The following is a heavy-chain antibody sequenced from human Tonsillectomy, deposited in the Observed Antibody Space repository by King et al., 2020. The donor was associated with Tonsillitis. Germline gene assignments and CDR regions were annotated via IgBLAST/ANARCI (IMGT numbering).Heavy chain of an antibody. J-gene: IGHJ6*03. V-gene: IGHV4-59*01. CDR1: GGSISGYY. CDR2: IYYSGST. CDR3: AGDGGTMFAVADYYYYMDV. D-gene: IGHD3-3*01. Sequence: QLQESGPGLVKPSETLSLTCTVSGGSISGYYWSWLRQPPGKGLEWIGYIYYSGSTNYNPSLKSRVTISIDTSKNQFSLKLSSVTAADTAVYYFAGDGGTMFAVADYYYYMDVWGKGTAVTVPS.